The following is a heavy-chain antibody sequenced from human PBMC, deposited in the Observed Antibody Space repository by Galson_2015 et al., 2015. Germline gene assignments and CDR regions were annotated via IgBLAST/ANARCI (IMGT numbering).Heavy chain of an antibody. CDR2: IIPILGIA. D-gene: IGHD6-19*01. J-gene: IGHJ4*02. V-gene: IGHV1-69*04. CDR3: ARDSYFYSSGWYCDY. CDR1: GGTFSRNT. Sequence: SVKVPCKASGGTFSRNTISWVRQAPGQGLEWMGRIIPILGIANYAQKFQGRVTITADKSTSTAYMELSSLRSEDTAVYYCARDSYFYSSGWYCDYWGQGTLVTVSS.